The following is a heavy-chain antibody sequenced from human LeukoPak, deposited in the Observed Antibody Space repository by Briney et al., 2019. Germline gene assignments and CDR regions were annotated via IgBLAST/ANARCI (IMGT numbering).Heavy chain of an antibody. D-gene: IGHD6-13*01. CDR3: AGDIAAAGPGWFDP. J-gene: IGHJ5*02. CDR1: GFTVSSNY. Sequence: GGSLRLSCAASGFTVSSNYMSWVRQAPGKGLEWVSVIYSGGSTYYADSVKGRFTISRDNSKNTLYLQMNSLRAEDTAVYYCAGDIAAAGPGWFDPWGQGTLVTVSS. V-gene: IGHV3-53*01. CDR2: IYSGGST.